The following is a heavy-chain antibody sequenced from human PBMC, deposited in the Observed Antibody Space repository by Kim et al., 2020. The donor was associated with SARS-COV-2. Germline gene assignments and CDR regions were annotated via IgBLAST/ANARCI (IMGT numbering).Heavy chain of an antibody. CDR1: GFTFSDHG. J-gene: IGHJ4*02. D-gene: IGHD3-16*01. CDR2: IWHDGSKK. V-gene: IGHV3-33*01. CDR3: VVGGSGFPMSTFGQ. Sequence: GGSLRLSCAASGFTFSDHGMHWVRQAPGKGLEWLSVIWHDGSKKYYADSVKGRFTILRDNSKKTLFLQMDSLRAEDTAVYYCVVGGSGFPMSTFGQWGRGTLVTVSS.